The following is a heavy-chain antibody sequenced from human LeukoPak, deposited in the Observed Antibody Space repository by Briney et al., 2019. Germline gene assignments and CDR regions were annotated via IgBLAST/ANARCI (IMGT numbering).Heavy chain of an antibody. D-gene: IGHD2-2*01. CDR3: ARQAYCSSTSCSETDAFDI. Sequence: SETLSLTCAVSGYSISGGYYWGWIRQPPGKGLEWIGSIYHSGSTYYNPSLKSRVTISVDTSKNQFSLKLSSVTAADTAVYYCARQAYCSSTSCSETDAFDIWGQGTMVTVSS. J-gene: IGHJ3*02. CDR1: GYSISGGYY. CDR2: IYHSGST. V-gene: IGHV4-38-2*01.